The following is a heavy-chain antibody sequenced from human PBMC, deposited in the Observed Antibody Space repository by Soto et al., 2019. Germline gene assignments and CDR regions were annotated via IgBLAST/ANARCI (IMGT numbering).Heavy chain of an antibody. J-gene: IGHJ6*02. CDR1: GSTFSSYG. V-gene: IGHV3-30-3*01. CDR3: ARDMWERLPPEGRDV. CDR2: ISYDGSNK. D-gene: IGHD1-26*01. Sequence: PRGSLRLSCAASGSTFSSYGLHWVRQAPGKGLEWVAVISYDGSNKYYADSVKGRFTISRHNSKNPLSLQVDSLRAEDTAVYYCARDMWERLPPEGRDVWRHGTAVTVS.